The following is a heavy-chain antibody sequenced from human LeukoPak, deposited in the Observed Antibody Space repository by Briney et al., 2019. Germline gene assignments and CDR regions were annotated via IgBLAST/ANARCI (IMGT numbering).Heavy chain of an antibody. CDR3: AKDQRGWPFDY. CDR1: GFTFSSYG. V-gene: IGHV3-30*18. Sequence: GGSLRLSCASSGFTFSSYGMHWVRQAPGKGLEWVAVISYDGSNKYYADSVKGRFTISRDNSKNTLYLQMNSLRAEDTAVYYCAKDQRGWPFDYWGQGTLVTVSS. CDR2: ISYDGSNK. J-gene: IGHJ4*02. D-gene: IGHD6-19*01.